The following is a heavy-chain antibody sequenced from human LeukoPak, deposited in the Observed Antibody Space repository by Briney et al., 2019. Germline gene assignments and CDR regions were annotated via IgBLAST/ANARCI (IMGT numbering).Heavy chain of an antibody. CDR3: ARDHRLGSYPDY. D-gene: IGHD3-16*02. CDR1: GYTFTTSA. CDR2: INAGTGDT. J-gene: IGHJ4*02. Sequence: ASVKVSCKSSGYTFTTSAMHWVRQAPGQSLEWMGWINAGTGDTKYSQRFQGRVTFTRDTSASTAYMALSSLRFEDTAVYFCARDHRLGSYPDYWGQGTLVTVSS. V-gene: IGHV1-3*01.